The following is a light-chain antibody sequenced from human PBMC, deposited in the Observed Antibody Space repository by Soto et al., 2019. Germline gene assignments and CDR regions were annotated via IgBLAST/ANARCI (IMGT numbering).Light chain of an antibody. Sequence: QSALTQPASVSGSPGQSITISCTGTSSDVGGYNYVSWYQQHPGKAPKLMIYEVSYRPSGVSDRFSGSTSVNTASLTISGLQTDDEADYYCCLYVGATTYVFGTGTKLTVL. CDR2: EVS. CDR1: SSDVGGYNY. CDR3: CLYVGATTYV. V-gene: IGLV2-14*01. J-gene: IGLJ1*01.